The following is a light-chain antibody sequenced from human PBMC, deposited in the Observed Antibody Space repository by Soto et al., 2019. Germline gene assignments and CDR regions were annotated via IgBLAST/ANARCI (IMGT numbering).Light chain of an antibody. J-gene: IGLJ3*02. V-gene: IGLV4-69*01. CDR3: QTWGTGKLWV. CDR2: LNSDGSH. CDR1: SGHSSYA. Sequence: QSVLTQSPSASASLGASVKLTCTLSSGHSSYAIAWHQQQPEKGPRYLMKLNSDGSHSKGDGIPDRFSGSSSGAERYLTIASLQSEYEADYYCQTWGTGKLWVFGGGTELTAL.